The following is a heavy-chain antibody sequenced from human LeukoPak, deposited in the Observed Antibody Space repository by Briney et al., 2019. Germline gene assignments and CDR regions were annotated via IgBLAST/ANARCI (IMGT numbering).Heavy chain of an antibody. D-gene: IGHD3-22*01. CDR3: ARGGGSGYAHFDY. J-gene: IGHJ4*02. CDR2: IIPILGIA. CDR1: GGTFSSYA. Sequence: SVKVSCKASGGTFSSYAISWVRQAPGQGLEWMGRIIPILGIANYAQKFQGRVTITADKSTSTAYMELSSLRSEDTAVYYCARGGGSGYAHFDYWGQGTLVTVSS. V-gene: IGHV1-69*04.